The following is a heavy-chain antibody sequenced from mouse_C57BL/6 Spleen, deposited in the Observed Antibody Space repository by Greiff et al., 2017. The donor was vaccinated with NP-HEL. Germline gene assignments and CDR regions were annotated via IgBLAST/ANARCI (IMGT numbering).Heavy chain of an antibody. Sequence: VQLKESGPGLVKPSQSLSLTCSVTGYSITSGYYWNWIRQFPGNKLEWMGYISYDGSNNYNPSLKNRISITRDTSKNQFFLKLNSVTTEDTATYYCAREGGLRRAWFAYWGQGTLVTVSA. J-gene: IGHJ3*01. CDR2: ISYDGSN. CDR1: GYSITSGYY. CDR3: AREGGLRRAWFAY. V-gene: IGHV3-6*01. D-gene: IGHD1-1*01.